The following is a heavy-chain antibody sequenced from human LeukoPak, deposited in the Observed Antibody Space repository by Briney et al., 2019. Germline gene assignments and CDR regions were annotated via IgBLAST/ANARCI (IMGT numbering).Heavy chain of an antibody. CDR2: IYHSGST. J-gene: IGHJ4*02. V-gene: IGHV4-30-2*01. CDR3: ARVYYYDSSGYYYYFDY. Sequence: PSQTLSLTCAVSGGSISSGGYSWSWIRQPPGKGLEWIGYIYHSGSTYYNPSLKSRVTISVDRSKNQFSLKLSSVTAADTAVYYCARVYYYDSSGYYYYFDYWGQGTLVTVSS. D-gene: IGHD3-22*01. CDR1: GGSISSGGYS.